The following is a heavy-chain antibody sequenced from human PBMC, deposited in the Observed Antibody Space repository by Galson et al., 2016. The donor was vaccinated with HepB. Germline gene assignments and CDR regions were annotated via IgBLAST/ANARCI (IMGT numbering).Heavy chain of an antibody. D-gene: IGHD5-12*01. CDR3: AKEVTPGLVATGAGYYNYYAMDV. CDR2: INWNSYST. J-gene: IGHJ6*04. V-gene: IGHV3-9*01. Sequence: SLRLSCAASGFTFDDYGMHWVRQAPGRGLEWVGGINWNSYSTAYADSVRGRFTISRDNAKHSVHLQMGGLRVEDTALYYCAKEVTPGLVATGAGYYNYYAMDVWGEGTTVTVSP. CDR1: GFTFDDYG.